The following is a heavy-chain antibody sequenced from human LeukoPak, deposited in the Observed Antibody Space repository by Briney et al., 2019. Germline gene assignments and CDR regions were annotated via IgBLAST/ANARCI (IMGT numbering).Heavy chain of an antibody. CDR1: GGSITNSY. V-gene: IGHV4-59*01. J-gene: IGHJ3*02. CDR3: ARDPLSTNDFDI. CDR2: INYSGST. Sequence: SETLSLTCTVSGGSITNSYWNWIRQSPGKGPEWIGYINYSGSTNYNPSLKSRVTISVDTSKNQFSLKLSSVTAADTAAYFCARDPLSTNDFDIWGQGTMVTVSS. D-gene: IGHD1-1*01.